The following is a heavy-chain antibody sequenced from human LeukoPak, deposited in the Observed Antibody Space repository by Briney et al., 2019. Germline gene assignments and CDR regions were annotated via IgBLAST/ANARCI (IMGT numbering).Heavy chain of an antibody. CDR1: GYTFTGYY. J-gene: IGHJ4*02. V-gene: IGHV1-2*02. D-gene: IGHD2-2*02. CDR2: INPNSGGT. Sequence: VASVTVSCKASGYTFTGYYMHWVRQAPGQGLEWMGWINPNSGGTNYAQKFQGRVTMTRDTSISTAYMELSRLRSDDTAVYYCARDRCSSTSCYTGPYDYWGQGTLVTVSS. CDR3: ARDRCSSTSCYTGPYDY.